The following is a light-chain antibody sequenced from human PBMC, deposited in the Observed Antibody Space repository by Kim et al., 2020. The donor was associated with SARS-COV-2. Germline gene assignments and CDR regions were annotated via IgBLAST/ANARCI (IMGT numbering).Light chain of an antibody. CDR3: QQFDTSPYS. V-gene: IGKV3-20*01. J-gene: IGKJ2*03. CDR1: QTVSSDS. CDR2: AAS. Sequence: LSPGERATLSCRASQTVSSDSLAWYQQKPGQAPILLIYAASTRAAGVPDRFSGSGSGTDFTLTITRLEPEDFAMYYCQQFDTSPYSFGQGTKLEI.